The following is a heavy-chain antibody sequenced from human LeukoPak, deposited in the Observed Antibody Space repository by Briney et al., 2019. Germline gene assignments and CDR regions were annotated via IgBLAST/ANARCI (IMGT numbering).Heavy chain of an antibody. Sequence: PSETLSLTCTVSGGSISRYYWSWIRQPPGKGLEWIGYIYYSGSTYYNPSLKSRVTISVDTSKNQFSLKLSSVTAADTAVYYCARVYCSGGSCYSRPSYFDYWGQGTLVTVSS. CDR2: IYYSGST. V-gene: IGHV4-30-4*08. D-gene: IGHD2-15*01. CDR1: GGSISRYY. CDR3: ARVYCSGGSCYSRPSYFDY. J-gene: IGHJ4*02.